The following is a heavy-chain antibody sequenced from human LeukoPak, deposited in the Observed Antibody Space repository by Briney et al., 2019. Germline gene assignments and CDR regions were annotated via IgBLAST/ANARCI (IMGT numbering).Heavy chain of an antibody. CDR2: INPNSGGT. Sequence: ASVKVSCKASGYTFTGYYMHWVRQAPGQGLEWMGWINPNSGGTNYAQKFQGRVTMTRDTSISIAYMELSRLRSDDTAVYYCARISGSYSTRTDYWGQGTLVTVSS. J-gene: IGHJ4*02. V-gene: IGHV1-2*02. CDR3: ARISGSYSTRTDY. D-gene: IGHD1-26*01. CDR1: GYTFTGYY.